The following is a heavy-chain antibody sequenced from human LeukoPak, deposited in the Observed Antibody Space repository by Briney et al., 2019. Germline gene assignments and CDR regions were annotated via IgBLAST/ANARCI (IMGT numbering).Heavy chain of an antibody. J-gene: IGHJ3*02. CDR1: GGTFTDNH. CDR3: ARELGRNAFDI. Sequence: ASVKVSCKASGGTFTDNHMYWIRQAPGQGPECMGWINPNSGGTNYAQKFQGRITMTRDTSISTAYMELSRLTSDDTAIYFCARELGRNAFDIWGQGTMVTVSP. CDR2: INPNSGGT. V-gene: IGHV1-2*02. D-gene: IGHD7-27*01.